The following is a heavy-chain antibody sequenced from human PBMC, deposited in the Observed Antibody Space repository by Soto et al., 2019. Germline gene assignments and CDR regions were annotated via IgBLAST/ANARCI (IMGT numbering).Heavy chain of an antibody. Sequence: GGSLRLSCAASGFTFSSYGMHWVRQAPGKGLEWVAVISYDGSNKYYADSVKGRFTISRDNSKNTLYLQMNSLRAEDTAVYYCAKDPDAVVGATYFDYWGQGTLVTVSS. CDR2: ISYDGSNK. J-gene: IGHJ4*02. CDR1: GFTFSSYG. V-gene: IGHV3-30*18. D-gene: IGHD1-26*01. CDR3: AKDPDAVVGATYFDY.